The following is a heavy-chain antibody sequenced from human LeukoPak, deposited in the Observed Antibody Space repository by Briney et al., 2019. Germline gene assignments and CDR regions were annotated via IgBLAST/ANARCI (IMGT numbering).Heavy chain of an antibody. J-gene: IGHJ4*02. CDR3: ARGNYYDSSGYYYVHDY. CDR2: IYPGDSDT. D-gene: IGHD3-22*01. Sequence: GESLKISCKGSGYSFTSYWIGWVRQMPGKGLEWMGIIYPGDSDTRYSPSFQGQVTISADRSISTAYLQWSSLKASDTAMYYCARGNYYDSSGYYYVHDYWGQGTLVTVSS. CDR1: GYSFTSYW. V-gene: IGHV5-51*01.